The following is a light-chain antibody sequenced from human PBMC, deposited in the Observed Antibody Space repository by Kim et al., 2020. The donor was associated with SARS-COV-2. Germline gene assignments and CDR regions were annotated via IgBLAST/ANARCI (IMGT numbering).Light chain of an antibody. J-gene: IGKJ2*01. CDR3: QQFNNSPYT. V-gene: IGKV3-20*01. Sequence: LSPGERATLSCRARQSVTSRYIAWYQQKPGQAPRLLIYGAFTRATGITDRFSGSGSGTEFTLTIDRLEPEDFAMYYCQQFNNSPYTFGQGTKLEI. CDR2: GAF. CDR1: QSVTSRY.